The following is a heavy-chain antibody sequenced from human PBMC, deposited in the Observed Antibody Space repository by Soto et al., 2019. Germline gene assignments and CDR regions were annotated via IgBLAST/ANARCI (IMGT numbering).Heavy chain of an antibody. Sequence: SETLSLTCTVSGGSISSGDYYWSWIRQPPGKGLEWVGYIYYIGSTNYNPSLKSRVTISVDTSKNQFSLKLSSVTAADTAVYYCARHTPGYSSGFDYWGQGTLVTVSS. V-gene: IGHV4-61*08. D-gene: IGHD6-19*01. CDR1: GGSISSGDYY. J-gene: IGHJ4*02. CDR3: ARHTPGYSSGFDY. CDR2: IYYIGST.